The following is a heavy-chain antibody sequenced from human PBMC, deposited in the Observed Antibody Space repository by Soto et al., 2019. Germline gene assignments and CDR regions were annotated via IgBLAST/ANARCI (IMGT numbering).Heavy chain of an antibody. Sequence: SVKVSCKASGGSFSSLAFNWVRQAPGQGLEWMGGITPMFGSANYVQKFQDRVTITEDESTKTAYMELNTLTSEDTAVYYCARDLIVVVPAAIQLRPEYYYYGMDVWGQGTTVTVSS. V-gene: IGHV1-69*13. CDR3: ARDLIVVVPAAIQLRPEYYYYGMDV. D-gene: IGHD2-2*01. CDR2: ITPMFGSA. CDR1: GGSFSSLA. J-gene: IGHJ6*02.